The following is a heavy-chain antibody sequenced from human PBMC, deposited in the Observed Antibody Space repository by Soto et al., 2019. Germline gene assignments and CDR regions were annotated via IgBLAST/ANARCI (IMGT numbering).Heavy chain of an antibody. CDR2: ISAYNGNT. CDR3: AREGLCSSTSCTYYYYMDV. J-gene: IGHJ6*03. CDR1: GYTFTSYG. Sequence: GASVKVSCKASGYTFTSYGISWVRQAPGQGLEWMGWISAYNGNTNYAQKLQGRVTMTTDTSTSTAYMELRSLRSDDTAVYYCAREGLCSSTSCTYYYYMDVWGKGTTVTVSS. V-gene: IGHV1-18*01. D-gene: IGHD2-2*01.